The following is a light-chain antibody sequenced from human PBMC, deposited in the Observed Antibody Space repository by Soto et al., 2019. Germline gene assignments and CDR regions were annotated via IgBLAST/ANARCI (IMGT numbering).Light chain of an antibody. CDR2: DV. CDR3: NSYTSSGTVV. V-gene: IGLV2-14*01. CDR1: SSDVGGSIY. J-gene: IGLJ3*02. Sequence: QSALTQPASVSGWPGQSITIYCTGTSSDVGGSIYVSWYQLSPGKAPKLLIYDVDRPSGVSNRFSSSKSSNTASLTISGLQAEDEADYYCNSYTSSGTVVFGGGTQLTVL.